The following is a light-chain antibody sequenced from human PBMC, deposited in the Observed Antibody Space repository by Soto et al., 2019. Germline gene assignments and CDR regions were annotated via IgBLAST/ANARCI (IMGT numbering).Light chain of an antibody. CDR1: QSVNINY. V-gene: IGKV3-20*01. CDR2: ATS. J-gene: IGKJ1*01. Sequence: EVVLTQSPDTLSLSPGERATLSCGASQSVNINYLAWYQLKPGQAPKLLIYATSNRAPGIPDRFSGSGSGTDFTLTISSLEPGDFAVYYCQQYVTAPGTFGQGTKVEIK. CDR3: QQYVTAPGT.